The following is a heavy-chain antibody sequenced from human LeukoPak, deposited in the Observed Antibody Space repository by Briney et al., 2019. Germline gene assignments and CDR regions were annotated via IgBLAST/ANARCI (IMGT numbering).Heavy chain of an antibody. V-gene: IGHV4-39*01. Sequence: PSETLSLTCTVSGGSISSSSYYWGWIRQPPGKGLEWIGSIYYSGSTYYNPSLKSRVTISVDTSKNQFSLKLSSVTAADTAVYYCARRIIAAVHLDLYNWFDPWGQGTLVTVSS. D-gene: IGHD6-13*01. CDR3: ARRIIAAVHLDLYNWFDP. J-gene: IGHJ5*02. CDR2: IYYSGST. CDR1: GGSISSSSYY.